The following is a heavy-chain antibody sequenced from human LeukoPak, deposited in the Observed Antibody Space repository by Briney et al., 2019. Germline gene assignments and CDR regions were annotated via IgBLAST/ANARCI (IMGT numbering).Heavy chain of an antibody. Sequence: GGSLRLSCAASGFTFSSYSMNWVRQAPGKGLEWVSSISSSSSYIYYADSVKGRFTISRDNAKNSLYLQMNSLRAEDAAVYYCARGTPEYCSSTSCYDPSFDYWGQGTLVTVSS. CDR1: GFTFSSYS. CDR2: ISSSSSYI. J-gene: IGHJ4*02. V-gene: IGHV3-21*01. D-gene: IGHD2-2*01. CDR3: ARGTPEYCSSTSCYDPSFDY.